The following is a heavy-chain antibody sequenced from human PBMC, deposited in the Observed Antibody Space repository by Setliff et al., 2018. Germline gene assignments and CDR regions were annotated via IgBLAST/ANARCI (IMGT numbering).Heavy chain of an antibody. J-gene: IGHJ4*02. V-gene: IGHV5-51*01. CDR3: ARLGRNNSAPPGDY. Sequence: GESLKISCKASGYSFPSYWIGWVRQVLGKGLEWMGIIYPGDSHTRYSPSFQGQVTISADKSILAAFLQWTYLKASDSAMYYCARLGRNNSAPPGDYWGQGTLVTVSS. CDR1: GYSFPSYW. CDR2: IYPGDSHT. D-gene: IGHD6-25*01.